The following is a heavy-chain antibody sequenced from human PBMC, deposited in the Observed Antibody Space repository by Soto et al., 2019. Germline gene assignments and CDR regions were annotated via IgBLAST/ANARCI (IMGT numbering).Heavy chain of an antibody. CDR1: GYTFTSYG. D-gene: IGHD1-26*01. CDR2: ISAYNGNT. Sequence: GASVKVSCKASGYTFTSYGISWVRQAPGQGLEWMGWISAYNGNTKYAQKLQGRVTMTRDTSTSTAYMELRSLRSEDTGVYYCARSILGLRIQEPFDYWGRGTLVTVSS. CDR3: ARSILGLRIQEPFDY. V-gene: IGHV1-18*01. J-gene: IGHJ4*01.